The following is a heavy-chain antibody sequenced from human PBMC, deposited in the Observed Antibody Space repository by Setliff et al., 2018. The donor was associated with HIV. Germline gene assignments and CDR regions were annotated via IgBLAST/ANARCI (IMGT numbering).Heavy chain of an antibody. CDR2: MNPDTGSA. D-gene: IGHD3-3*01. J-gene: IGHJ5*02. Sequence: ASVKVSCKASGYTFSSYGISWVRQAPGQGLEWLGWMNPDTGSAGSAQRFQGRITLTRNSSINTAYMDLSSLRSEDTAVYYCARGRLAGNNFWNGYDGLDPWGQGTLVTVSS. CDR1: GYTFSSYG. V-gene: IGHV1-8*02. CDR3: ARGRLAGNNFWNGYDGLDP.